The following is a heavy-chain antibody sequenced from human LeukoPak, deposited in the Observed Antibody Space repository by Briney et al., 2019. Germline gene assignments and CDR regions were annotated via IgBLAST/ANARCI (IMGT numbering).Heavy chain of an antibody. V-gene: IGHV4-59*01. D-gene: IGHD3-22*01. CDR2: IYYSGRT. CDR1: GGSISSYY. Sequence: SETLSLTCTVSGGSISSYYWSWIRQPPGKGLEWIGYIYYSGRTNYNPSLKSRVTISVDTSKNQFSLKLSSVTAADTAVYYCARVRYYYDSSGYFYYYGMDVWGQGTTVTVSS. CDR3: ARVRYYYDSSGYFYYYGMDV. J-gene: IGHJ6*02.